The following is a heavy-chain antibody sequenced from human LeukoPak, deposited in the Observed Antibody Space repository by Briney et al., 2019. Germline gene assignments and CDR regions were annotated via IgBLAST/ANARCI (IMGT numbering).Heavy chain of an antibody. CDR2: MNPNSGNT. CDR3: ARSLRDWYKDY. CDR1: GYTFTSYD. D-gene: IGHD6-19*01. V-gene: IGHV1-8*01. J-gene: IGHJ4*02. Sequence: ASVKVSCRASGYTFTSYDINWLRQASGQGLEWMGWMNPNSGNTAYAQKFQGRVTMTRDTSINTIYMELSSLRSEDTAVYYCARSLRDWYKDYWGQGTLVTVSS.